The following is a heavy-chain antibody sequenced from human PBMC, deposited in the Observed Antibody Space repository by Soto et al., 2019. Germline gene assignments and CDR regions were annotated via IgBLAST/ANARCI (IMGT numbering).Heavy chain of an antibody. CDR3: AKSPGLLLWFGEGHSDY. J-gene: IGHJ4*02. V-gene: IGHV3-30*18. Sequence: PGGSLRLSCAASGFTFSSYGMHWVRQAPGKGLEWVAVISYDGSNKYYADSVKGRFTISRDNSKNTLYLQMNSLRAEDTAVYYCAKSPGLLLWFGEGHSDYWGQGTLVTVSS. CDR2: ISYDGSNK. CDR1: GFTFSSYG. D-gene: IGHD3-10*01.